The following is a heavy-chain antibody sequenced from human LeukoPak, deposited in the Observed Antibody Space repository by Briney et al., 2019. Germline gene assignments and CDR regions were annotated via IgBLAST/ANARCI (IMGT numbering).Heavy chain of an antibody. J-gene: IGHJ4*02. CDR1: GFTFTSSA. CDR2: IVVGSGNA. D-gene: IGHD6-6*01. CDR3: ARERDSSSSGWVFDY. Sequence: ASVKVSCKASGFTFTSSAVQWVRQARGQRLEWIGWIVVGSGNANYAQKFQERVTITRDMSTSTVYMELSSLRSEDTAVYYCARERDSSSSGWVFDYWGQGTLVTVSS. V-gene: IGHV1-58*01.